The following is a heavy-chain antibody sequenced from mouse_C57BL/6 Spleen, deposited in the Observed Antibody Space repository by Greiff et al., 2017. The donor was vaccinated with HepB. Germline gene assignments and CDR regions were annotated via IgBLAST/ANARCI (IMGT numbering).Heavy chain of an antibody. Sequence: VQLQESGPELVKPGASVKISCKASGYSFTSYYIHWVKQRPGQGLEWIGWIYPGSGNTKYNEKFKGKATLTADTSSSTAYMQLSSLTSEDSAVYYCARSVYYSNPAWFAYWGQGTLVTVSA. CDR1: GYSFTSYY. D-gene: IGHD2-5*01. CDR2: IYPGSGNT. CDR3: ARSVYYSNPAWFAY. J-gene: IGHJ3*01. V-gene: IGHV1-66*01.